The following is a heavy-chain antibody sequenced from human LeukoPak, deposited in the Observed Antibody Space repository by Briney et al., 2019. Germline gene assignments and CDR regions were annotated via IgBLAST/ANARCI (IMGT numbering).Heavy chain of an antibody. V-gene: IGHV4-38-2*02. D-gene: IGHD6-13*01. J-gene: IGHJ4*02. CDR3: ARVRWLSAAGTEGNFDY. CDR2: IYHSRST. Sequence: PSETLSLTCTVSGYSISNGYYWGWIRHPPGKGLEWIGSIYHSRSTYYNPSLKSRVTISVDTSKNQFSLKLSSVTAEDTAVYYCARVRWLSAAGTEGNFDYWGQGTLGTVSS. CDR1: GYSISNGYY.